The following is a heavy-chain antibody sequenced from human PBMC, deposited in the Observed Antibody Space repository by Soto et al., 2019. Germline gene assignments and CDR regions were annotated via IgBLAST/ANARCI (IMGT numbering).Heavy chain of an antibody. V-gene: IGHV1-69*06. D-gene: IGHD6-13*01. Sequence: QVQLVQSGAEVKKPGSSVKVSCKASGGTFSSYAISWVRQAPGQGLEWMGGIIPIFGTANYAQKFQGRVTITADKSTSTAYMELSSLRSEAKAVYYCARDSSSAAAAIWFDPWGQGTLVTVSS. CDR1: GGTFSSYA. CDR2: IIPIFGTA. J-gene: IGHJ5*02. CDR3: ARDSSSAAAAIWFDP.